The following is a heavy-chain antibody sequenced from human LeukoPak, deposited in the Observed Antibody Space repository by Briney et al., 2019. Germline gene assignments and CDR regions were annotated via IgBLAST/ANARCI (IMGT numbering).Heavy chain of an antibody. CDR3: AREMIPVAGTGGWFDP. CDR1: GFTFSSYS. D-gene: IGHD6-19*01. V-gene: IGHV3-48*01. J-gene: IGHJ5*02. CDR2: ISSSSSTI. Sequence: GRSLRLSCAASGFTFSSYSMNWVRQAPGKGLEWVSYISSSSSTIYYADSVKGRFTISRDTSKNTLYLQMNSLRAEDTAVYYCAREMIPVAGTGGWFDPWGQGTLVIVSS.